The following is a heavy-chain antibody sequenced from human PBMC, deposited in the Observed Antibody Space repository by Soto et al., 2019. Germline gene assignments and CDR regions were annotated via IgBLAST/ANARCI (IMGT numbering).Heavy chain of an antibody. V-gene: IGHV5-10-1*01. Sequence: GESLKISCQGSGYSFTSYWISWVRQMTGKGLEWMGRIDPSDSYTNYSPSFQGHVTISADKSISTAYLQWSSLKASDTAMYYCAFSGAGGQLAPDYGIDVWGQGTTVTVSS. J-gene: IGHJ6*02. CDR3: AFSGAGGQLAPDYGIDV. D-gene: IGHD6-6*01. CDR2: IDPSDSYT. CDR1: GYSFTSYW.